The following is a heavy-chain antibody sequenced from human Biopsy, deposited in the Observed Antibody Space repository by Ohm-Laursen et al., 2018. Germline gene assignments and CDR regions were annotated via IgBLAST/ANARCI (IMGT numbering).Heavy chain of an antibody. D-gene: IGHD3-3*01. CDR3: ARARAYSDFWGGPKDY. CDR2: IYFTGRT. CDR1: GGPIDSYY. Sequence: TLSLTCTVSGGPIDSYYWSWIRQPPGKALEWIGYIYFTGRTSYNPSLKSRVTMSVNTSKKQFSLRLSSVTAADTAVYFCARARAYSDFWGGPKDYWGQGILVTVSS. V-gene: IGHV4-59*12. J-gene: IGHJ4*02.